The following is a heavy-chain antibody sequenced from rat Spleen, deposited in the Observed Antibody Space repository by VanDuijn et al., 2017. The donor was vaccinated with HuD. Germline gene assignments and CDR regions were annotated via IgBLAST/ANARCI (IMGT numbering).Heavy chain of an antibody. Sequence: EVQLVESGGGLVQPGRSLKLSCAASGFTFSDFYMAWVRQVPTKGLEWIASISAGGRNTYYRDSVKGRFTISRDNAKNTQYLQMDSLRSEDTATYYCARHNSGYGVMDAWGQGASVTVSS. V-gene: IGHV5S13*01. CDR3: ARHNSGYGVMDA. D-gene: IGHD4-3*01. J-gene: IGHJ4*01. CDR2: ISAGGRNT. CDR1: GFTFSDFY.